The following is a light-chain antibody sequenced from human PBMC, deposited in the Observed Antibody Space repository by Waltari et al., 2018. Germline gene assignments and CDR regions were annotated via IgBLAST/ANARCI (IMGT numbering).Light chain of an antibody. J-gene: IGLJ3*02. CDR1: SSNIGAGYD. Sequence: SVSGAPGQTVTISCAGSSSNIGAGYDVHWYQQLPGAAPKLLIYAYSSRPSGVPDRFYGSKSGTSASLAINGLQPEDEADYYCHSYDSXLSXVFGGXTKXTVL. CDR2: AYS. CDR3: HSYDSXLSXV. V-gene: IGLV1-40*01.